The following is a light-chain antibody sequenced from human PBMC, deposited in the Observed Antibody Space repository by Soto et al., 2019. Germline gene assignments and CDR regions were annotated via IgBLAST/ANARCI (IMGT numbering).Light chain of an antibody. Sequence: EIVLTQSPGTLSVSPGERATLSCRASETISSDKLAWYQQKPGQPPSLLIYGTFSRATGIPDRFSGSGSGTDFTLTISRLEPEDSAIYYCQQYGSWTFGQGPKVEI. J-gene: IGKJ1*01. CDR3: QQYGSWT. CDR2: GTF. V-gene: IGKV3-20*01. CDR1: ETISSDK.